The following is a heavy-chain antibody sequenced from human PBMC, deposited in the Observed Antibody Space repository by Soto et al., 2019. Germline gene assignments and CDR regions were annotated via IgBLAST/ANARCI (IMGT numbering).Heavy chain of an antibody. Sequence: EVQLVESGGGLVQPGGSLRLSCTASGVTFSDSWMTWVRQAPGKGLEWVARIKTDESEKKYADSVKGRFSISRDNAKNSRYLQMNSLRAEDTAVYYCAKVGATRSYFDYWGQGTLVTVSS. CDR2: IKTDESEK. J-gene: IGHJ4*02. D-gene: IGHD1-26*01. CDR3: AKVGATRSYFDY. CDR1: GVTFSDSW. V-gene: IGHV3-7*01.